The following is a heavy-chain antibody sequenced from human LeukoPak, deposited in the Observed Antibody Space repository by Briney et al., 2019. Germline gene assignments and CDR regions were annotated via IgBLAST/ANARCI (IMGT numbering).Heavy chain of an antibody. D-gene: IGHD4-23*01. V-gene: IGHV4-4*07. CDR1: GGSISSYY. CDR3: ARVSHDYGGFPFDY. Sequence: PSETLSLTCTVSGGSISSYYWSWIRQPAGKGLEWIGRIYTSGSTNYNPSLKSRVTMSVDTSKNQFSLKLSSVTAADTTVYYCARVSHDYGGFPFDYWGQGTLVTVSS. CDR2: IYTSGST. J-gene: IGHJ4*02.